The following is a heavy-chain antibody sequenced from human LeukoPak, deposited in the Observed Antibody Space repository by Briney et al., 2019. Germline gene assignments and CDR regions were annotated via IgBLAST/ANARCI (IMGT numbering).Heavy chain of an antibody. Sequence: ASVKVSCKASGYTFTSYDISWARQAPGQGLEWMGWISAYNGNTNYAQKLQGRVTMTTDTSTSTAYMALKSLRSDDTAVYYCARDLRGGLDWGQGTLVTVSS. D-gene: IGHD3-10*01. V-gene: IGHV1-18*01. CDR1: GYTFTSYD. J-gene: IGHJ4*02. CDR2: ISAYNGNT. CDR3: ARDLRGGLD.